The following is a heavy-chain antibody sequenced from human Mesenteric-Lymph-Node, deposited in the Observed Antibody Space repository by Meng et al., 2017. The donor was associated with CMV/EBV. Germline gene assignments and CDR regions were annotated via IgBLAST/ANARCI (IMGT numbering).Heavy chain of an antibody. CDR3: ARVDDRGGWFDC. CDR1: GDSVSSNSAA. CDR2: TYSRSKWYN. V-gene: IGHV6-1*01. J-gene: IGHJ4*02. D-gene: IGHD6-19*01. Sequence: SGDSVSSNSAAWNWIRQSPSRGLEWMGRTYSRSKWYNDYAVSVQSRITINSDTSKNQFSLHLNSVTPEDTAVYYCARVDDRGGWFDCWGQGTLVTVSS.